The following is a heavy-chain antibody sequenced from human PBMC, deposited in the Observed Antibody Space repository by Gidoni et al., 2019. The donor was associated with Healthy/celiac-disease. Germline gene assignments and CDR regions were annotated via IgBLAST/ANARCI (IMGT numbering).Heavy chain of an antibody. J-gene: IGHJ3*02. CDR3: ARAEHSAVGVNAFDI. CDR2: IIPIFGTA. Sequence: QVQLVKSGAEVKKPGSSGKVACKASGGTFSSYAISWVRQAPGQGLEWMGGIIPIFGTANYAQKFQGRVTITADKSTSTAYMELSSLRSEDTAVYYCARAEHSAVGVNAFDIWGQGTMVTVSS. V-gene: IGHV1-69*06. D-gene: IGHD5-18*01. CDR1: GGTFSSYA.